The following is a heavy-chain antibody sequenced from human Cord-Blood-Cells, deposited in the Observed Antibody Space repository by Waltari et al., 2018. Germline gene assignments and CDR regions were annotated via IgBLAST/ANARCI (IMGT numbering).Heavy chain of an antibody. CDR2: IYSGGST. D-gene: IGHD2-21*02. CDR3: ARAVAVVTHYYFDY. Sequence: EVQLVESGGGLIQPGGSLRLSCAASGFTVSSHYLRWVRQAPGKGLEWVSVIYSGGSTYYADSVKGRFTISRDNSKNTLYLQMNSLRAEDTAVYYCARAVAVVTHYYFDYWGQGTLVTVSS. V-gene: IGHV3-53*01. CDR1: GFTVSSHY. J-gene: IGHJ4*02.